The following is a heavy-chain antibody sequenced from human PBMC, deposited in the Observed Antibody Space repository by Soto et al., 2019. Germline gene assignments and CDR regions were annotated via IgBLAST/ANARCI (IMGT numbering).Heavy chain of an antibody. CDR3: ARTYCGGDCHSPFDY. Sequence: PSETLSLTCTVSGGSISSYYWSWIRQPPGKGLEWIGYTYYSGSTNYNPSLKSRVTISVDTSKNQFSLKLSSVTAADTAVYYCARTYCGGDCHSPFDYWGQGTLVTVSS. D-gene: IGHD2-21*02. J-gene: IGHJ4*02. CDR1: GGSISSYY. CDR2: TYYSGST. V-gene: IGHV4-59*01.